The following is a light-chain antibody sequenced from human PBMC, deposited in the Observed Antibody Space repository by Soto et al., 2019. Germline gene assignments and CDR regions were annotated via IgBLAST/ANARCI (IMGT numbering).Light chain of an antibody. V-gene: IGKV3-20*01. CDR3: QQYGSSPWT. CDR1: QSVSSSY. Sequence: EIVLTQSPGTLSLSPGERATLSCRASQSVSSSYLAWYQQKPGQAPRLLIYGASSSATGIQDRFSGSGSGTDFTLTISRLVPEDFAVYYCQQYGSSPWTFGQGTKVEIK. J-gene: IGKJ1*01. CDR2: GAS.